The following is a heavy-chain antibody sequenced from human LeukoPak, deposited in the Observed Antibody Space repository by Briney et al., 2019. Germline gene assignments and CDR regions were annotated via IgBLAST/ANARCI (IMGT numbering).Heavy chain of an antibody. Sequence: GGSLRLPCAASGFTFSSYEMNWVRQAPGKGLEWVSYISSSGSTIYYADSVRGRFTISRDNAKNSLYLQMNSLRAEDTAVYYCARQGCSGGSCYSDYWGQGTLVTVSS. CDR3: ARQGCSGGSCYSDY. D-gene: IGHD2-15*01. CDR2: ISSSGSTI. J-gene: IGHJ4*02. CDR1: GFTFSSYE. V-gene: IGHV3-48*03.